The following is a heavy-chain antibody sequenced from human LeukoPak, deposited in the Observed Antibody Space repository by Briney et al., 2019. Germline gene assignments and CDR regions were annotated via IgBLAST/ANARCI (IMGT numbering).Heavy chain of an antibody. CDR2: IIPIFGTA. J-gene: IGHJ4*02. V-gene: IGHV1-69*13. D-gene: IGHD3-9*01. Sequence: ASVKVSCKASGGTFSSYAISWVRQAPGQGLEWMGGIIPIFGTANYAQKFQGRVTITADESTSTAYMELSSLRSDDTAVYYCARGNILTGYYYFDYWGQGTLVTVSS. CDR3: ARGNILTGYYYFDY. CDR1: GGTFSSYA.